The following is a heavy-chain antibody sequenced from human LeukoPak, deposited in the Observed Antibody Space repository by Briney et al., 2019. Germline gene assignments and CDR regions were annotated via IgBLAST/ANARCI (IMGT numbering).Heavy chain of an antibody. Sequence: PSETLSLTCTVSGGSISSYYWSWIRQPPGKGLEWIGYIYYSGSTNYNPSLKSRVTISVDTSKNQFSLKLSSVSAADTAVYYCARRVYGTFDYWGQGTLVTVSS. CDR3: ARRVYGTFDY. D-gene: IGHD1/OR15-1a*01. CDR1: GGSISSYY. V-gene: IGHV4-59*08. J-gene: IGHJ4*02. CDR2: IYYSGST.